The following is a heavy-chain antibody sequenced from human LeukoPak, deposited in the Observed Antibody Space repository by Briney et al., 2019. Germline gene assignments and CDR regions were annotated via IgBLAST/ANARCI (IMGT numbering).Heavy chain of an antibody. CDR3: ARDFGGSYFDY. V-gene: IGHV3-53*01. Sequence: PGGSLRLSCAASGFTVSSNYMSWVRQAPGKGLEWVSVIYSGGSTYYADSVKSRFTISRDNSKNTLYLQMNSLRAEDTAVYYCARDFGGSYFDYWGQGTLVTVSS. CDR1: GFTVSSNY. J-gene: IGHJ4*02. CDR2: IYSGGST. D-gene: IGHD3-3*01.